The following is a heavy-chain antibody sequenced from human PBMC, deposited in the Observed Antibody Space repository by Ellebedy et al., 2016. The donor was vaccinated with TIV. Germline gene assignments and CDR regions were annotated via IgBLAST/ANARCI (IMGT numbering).Heavy chain of an antibody. V-gene: IGHV3-30*18. CDR2: ISYDGSNK. J-gene: IGHJ4*02. Sequence: GESLKISXAASGFTFSSYGMHWVRQAPGKGLEWVAVISYDGSNKYYADSVKGRFTISRDNSKNTLYLQMNSLRAEDTAVYYCAKGPRGPTKKPNFDYWGQGTLVTVSS. D-gene: IGHD2-2*01. CDR1: GFTFSSYG. CDR3: AKGPRGPTKKPNFDY.